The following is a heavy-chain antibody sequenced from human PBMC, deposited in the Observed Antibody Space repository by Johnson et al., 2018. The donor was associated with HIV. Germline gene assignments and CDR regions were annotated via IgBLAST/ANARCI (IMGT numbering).Heavy chain of an antibody. CDR2: IRYDGSNK. Sequence: QEKLVESVGGVVQPGGSLRLSCAASGFTFSSYGMHWVRQAPGKGLEWVAFIRYDGSNKYYADSVKGRFTISRDNSKNTLYLQMNSLRAEDTAVYYCARVRRREQKLDAFDIWGQGTMVTVSS. J-gene: IGHJ3*02. D-gene: IGHD1-26*01. CDR1: GFTFSSYG. V-gene: IGHV3-30*02. CDR3: ARVRRREQKLDAFDI.